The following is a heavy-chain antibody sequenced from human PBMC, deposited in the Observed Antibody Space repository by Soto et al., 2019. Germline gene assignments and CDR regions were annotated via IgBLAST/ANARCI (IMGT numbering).Heavy chain of an antibody. J-gene: IGHJ6*02. V-gene: IGHV1-18*01. D-gene: IGHD3-16*01. Sequence: QVELVQYGAEVKNPGASVKVSCKASGYTYTSYAIGWARQARGQGLEWMGWINTYNGNTNYAQNVQGRVTLTTDTSGSTAYMWGRSLRSNDTAIYYCALVDVYVTPSPQDVWGQGTTVIVSS. CDR3: ALVDVYVTPSPQDV. CDR2: INTYNGNT. CDR1: GYTYTSYA.